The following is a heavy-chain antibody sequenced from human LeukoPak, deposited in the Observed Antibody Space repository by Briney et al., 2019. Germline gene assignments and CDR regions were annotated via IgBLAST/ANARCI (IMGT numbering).Heavy chain of an antibody. V-gene: IGHV1-69*05. D-gene: IGHD3-22*01. J-gene: IGHJ5*02. CDR3: ARVHQIVTYYYDSSGYSWFDP. CDR1: GGTFSSYA. Sequence: GASVKVSCKASGGTFSSYAISWVRQAPGQGLEWMGGIIPIFGTANYAQKFQGRVTITTDESTSTAYMELSSLRSEDTAVYYCARVHQIVTYYYDSSGYSWFDPWGQGTLVTVSS. CDR2: IIPIFGTA.